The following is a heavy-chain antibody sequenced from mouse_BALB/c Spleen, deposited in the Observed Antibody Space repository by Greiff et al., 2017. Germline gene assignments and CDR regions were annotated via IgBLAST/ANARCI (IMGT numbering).Heavy chain of an antibody. CDR3: ARCAYDYEFAY. V-gene: IGHV1-54*01. CDR2: INPGSGGT. D-gene: IGHD2-4*01. Sequence: QVQLKESGAELVRPGTSVKVSCKASGYAFTNYLIEWVKQRPGQGLEWIGVINPGSGGTNYNEKFKGKATLTADKSSSTAYMQLSSLTSDDSAVYFCARCAYDYEFAYWGQGTLVTVSA. J-gene: IGHJ3*01. CDR1: GYAFTNYL.